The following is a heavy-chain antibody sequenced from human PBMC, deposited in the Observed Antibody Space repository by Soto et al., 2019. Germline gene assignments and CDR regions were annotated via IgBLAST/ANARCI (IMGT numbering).Heavy chain of an antibody. V-gene: IGHV3-7*01. D-gene: IGHD3-10*01. Sequence: EVQLVESGGGLVQPGGSLRLSCAASGFTFSSYWMSWVRQAPGKGLEWVANIKQDGSEKYYVDSVKGRFTISRYNAKSSLHLQMTSLRVEDTAVFYCARGGRTGGGYWGQGTLVTVSS. CDR1: GFTFSSYW. CDR2: IKQDGSEK. J-gene: IGHJ4*02. CDR3: ARGGRTGGGY.